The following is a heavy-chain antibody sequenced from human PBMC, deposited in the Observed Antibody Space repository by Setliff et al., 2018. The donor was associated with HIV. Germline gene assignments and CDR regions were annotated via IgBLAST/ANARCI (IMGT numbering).Heavy chain of an antibody. CDR3: VGDETTVTFDY. V-gene: IGHV4-4*07. J-gene: IGHJ4*02. Sequence: PSVTLSLTCTVSGGSITSYYWTWIRQPAGKGLEWIGRIYTTGSTNYNPSLKSRVTMSVDTSMNQFSLKLTSVTAADTAVYYCVGDETTVTFDYWGQGALVTVSS. CDR1: GGSITSYY. CDR2: IYTTGST. D-gene: IGHD4-17*01.